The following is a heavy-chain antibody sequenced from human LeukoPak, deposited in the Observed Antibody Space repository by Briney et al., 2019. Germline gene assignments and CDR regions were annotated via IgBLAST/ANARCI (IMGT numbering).Heavy chain of an antibody. CDR3: ARVEMMVTVDY. V-gene: IGHV4-59*01. CDR1: DDSITMYY. J-gene: IGHJ4*02. CDR2: VDHTGST. D-gene: IGHD5-18*01. Sequence: SETLSLGRTVSDDSITMYYWTWIRQPPGKGLEWIGYVDHTGSTKFNPSLNGRVSISRDTSKNFFSLRLRSVTAADTAVYYCARVEMMVTVDYWGQGTLVTVSS.